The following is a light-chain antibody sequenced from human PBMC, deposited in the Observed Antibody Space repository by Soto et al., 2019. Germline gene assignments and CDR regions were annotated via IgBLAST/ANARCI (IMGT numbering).Light chain of an antibody. CDR2: DAS. Sequence: EIVLTQSPATLSLSPGERATLACRASQSVSSYLAWYQQKPGQAPRLLIYDASNRATGIPARLCGSGSGSDFTLSISSLEPEDFAVYYCQQRSNWPPVFTFGPGTKVDIK. CDR3: QQRSNWPPVFT. J-gene: IGKJ3*01. V-gene: IGKV3-11*02. CDR1: QSVSSY.